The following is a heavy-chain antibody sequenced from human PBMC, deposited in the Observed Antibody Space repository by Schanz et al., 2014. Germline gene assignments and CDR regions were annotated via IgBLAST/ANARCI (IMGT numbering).Heavy chain of an antibody. CDR2: IWYDGSNK. CDR3: ARDHTTESYYSAGPPIDY. Sequence: QVQLVESGGGVVQPGRSLRLSCAASGFTFSSYGMHWVRQAPGKGLEWVAVIWYDGSNKYYADSVKGRFTISRDNSKNTLFLQMNSLRAEDTAVYYCARDHTTESYYSAGPPIDYWGQGTTVTVSS. D-gene: IGHD1-26*01. V-gene: IGHV3-33*01. J-gene: IGHJ6*02. CDR1: GFTFSSYG.